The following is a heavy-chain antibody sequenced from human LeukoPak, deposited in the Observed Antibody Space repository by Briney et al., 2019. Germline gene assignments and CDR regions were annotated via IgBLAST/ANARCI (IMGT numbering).Heavy chain of an antibody. CDR3: AMYYYDTSGPYVGAFDI. J-gene: IGHJ3*02. V-gene: IGHV1-18*01. CDR1: GYTFTSYG. Sequence: GASVKVSCKASGYTFTSYGISWVRQAPGQGLEWMGWISAYNGNTNYAQKLQGRVTMTRDTSISTAYMELSSLRSEDTAMYYCAMYYYDTSGPYVGAFDIWGQGTMVTVSS. CDR2: ISAYNGNT. D-gene: IGHD3-22*01.